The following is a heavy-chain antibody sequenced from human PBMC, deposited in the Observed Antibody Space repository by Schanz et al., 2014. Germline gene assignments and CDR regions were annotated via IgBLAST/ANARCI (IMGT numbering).Heavy chain of an antibody. CDR2: ISFDGRNT. D-gene: IGHD6-13*01. CDR3: AKEKEEVAADGSFFDY. V-gene: IGHV3-30*18. J-gene: IGHJ4*02. Sequence: VQLVDSGGGLVQPGGSLRLSCAASGFTVSNSYIHWVRQAPGKGLEWVGFISFDGRNTGYAHSVKGRFTISRVNSKNTVNLQMNSLRAEDTAVYYCAKEKEEVAADGSFFDYWGQGTLVTVSS. CDR1: GFTVSNSY.